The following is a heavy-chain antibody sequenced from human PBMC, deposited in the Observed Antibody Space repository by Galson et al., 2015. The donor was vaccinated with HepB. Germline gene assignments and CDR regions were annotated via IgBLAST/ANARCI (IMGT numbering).Heavy chain of an antibody. CDR3: ARGRERGGTMADAVDV. J-gene: IGHJ3*01. Sequence: TLSLTCTVSGGSISSDDYYWSWVRQLPGRGLEWIGYIFYSGGAYYNPSLKSRLTISVDTSTSTAYMELRSLRSDDTATYYCARGRERGGTMADAVDVWGQGTIITVSS. V-gene: IGHV4-30-4*08. CDR1: GGSISSDDYY. D-gene: IGHD3-10*01. CDR2: IFYSGGA.